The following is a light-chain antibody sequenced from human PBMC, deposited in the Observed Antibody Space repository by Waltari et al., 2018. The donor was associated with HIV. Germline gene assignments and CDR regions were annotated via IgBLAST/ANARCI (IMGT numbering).Light chain of an antibody. J-gene: IGLJ1*01. CDR2: EVT. CDR3: YSYTNSHTRV. CDR1: SSDVGGYNF. V-gene: IGLV2-14*01. Sequence: QSALTQPASVSGSPGQSITISCTGTSSDVGGYNFVSWYQHHPGKAPKLVIYEVTNRPSGVSNRFSGSKSGNTASLTISGLQAEDEADYYCYSYTNSHTRVFGTGTKVTVL.